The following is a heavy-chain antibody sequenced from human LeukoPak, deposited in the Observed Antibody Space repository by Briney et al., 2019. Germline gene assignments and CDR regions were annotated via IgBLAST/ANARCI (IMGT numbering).Heavy chain of an antibody. D-gene: IGHD2-2*02. CDR2: ISAYNGNT. CDR3: ARVVVPAAIQPGWFDP. CDR1: GYTFTTYG. Sequence: ASVKVSCKASGYTFTTYGISWVRQAPGQGLEWMGWISAYNGNTNYAQKLQGRVTMTTGTSTSTAYMELRSLRSDDTAVYYCARVVVPAAIQPGWFDPWGQGTLVTVSS. V-gene: IGHV1-18*01. J-gene: IGHJ5*02.